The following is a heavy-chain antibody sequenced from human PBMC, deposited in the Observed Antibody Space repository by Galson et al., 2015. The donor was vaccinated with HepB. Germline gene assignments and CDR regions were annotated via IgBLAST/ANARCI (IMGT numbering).Heavy chain of an antibody. J-gene: IGHJ5*02. CDR3: AKGKARVRGENWFDP. D-gene: IGHD3-10*01. CDR2: ISYDGSNK. CDR1: GFTFSSYG. Sequence: SLRLSCAASGFTFSSYGMHWVRQAPGKGLEWVAVISYDGSNKYYADSVKGRFTISRDNSKNTLYLQMNSLRAEDTAVYYCAKGKARVRGENWFDPWGQGTLVTVSS. V-gene: IGHV3-30*18.